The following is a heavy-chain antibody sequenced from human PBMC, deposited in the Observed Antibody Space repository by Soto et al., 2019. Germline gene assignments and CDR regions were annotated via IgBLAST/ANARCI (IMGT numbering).Heavy chain of an antibody. CDR3: AREGRGSGWWGY. D-gene: IGHD6-19*01. CDR2: INLNSGGT. Sequence: QVQLVQSGAEVKKPGASVKVSCKASGYTFTGYYMHWVRQAPGQGLEWMGWINLNSGGTNYAQKLQGRVTMTRETSISTTYMELSRLRADDTAVYYCAREGRGSGWWGYWGQGPLVTVSS. J-gene: IGHJ4*02. V-gene: IGHV1-2*02. CDR1: GYTFTGYY.